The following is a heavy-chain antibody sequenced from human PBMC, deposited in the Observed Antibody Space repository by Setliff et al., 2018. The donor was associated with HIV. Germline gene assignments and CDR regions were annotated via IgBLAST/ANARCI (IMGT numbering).Heavy chain of an antibody. J-gene: IGHJ3*02. V-gene: IGHV1-2*02. CDR1: GYTFTGYY. D-gene: IGHD1-1*01. CDR2: INPNNGGT. Sequence: ASVKVSCKASGYTFTGYYMHWVRQAPGQGLEWMGWINPNNGGTNYAQKFQGRVTMTRDTSISTAYMDLSSLRSDDTAVYYCARAGGGTGTDDAFDIWGQGTMVTVSS. CDR3: ARAGGGTGTDDAFDI.